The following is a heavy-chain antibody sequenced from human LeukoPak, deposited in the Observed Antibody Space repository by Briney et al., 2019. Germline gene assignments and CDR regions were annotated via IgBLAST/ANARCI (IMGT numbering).Heavy chain of an antibody. V-gene: IGHV1-46*01. J-gene: IGHJ4*02. CDR3: ARYSRRDSSTFDY. CDR1: GYTFTSYY. Sequence: ASVKVSCKPSGYTFTSYYMHWVRQAPGQGLEWMGIINPSGGSSSYAQKFQGRVTMTRDMSTSTVYMELSSLRSEDTAVYYCARYSRRDSSTFDYWGQGTLVTVSS. CDR2: INPSGGSS. D-gene: IGHD6-13*01.